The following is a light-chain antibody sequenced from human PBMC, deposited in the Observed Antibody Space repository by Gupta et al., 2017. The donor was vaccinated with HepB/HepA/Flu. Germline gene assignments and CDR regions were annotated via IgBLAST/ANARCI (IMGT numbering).Light chain of an antibody. Sequence: EIVLTQSPATLSLSPGERATLSCRASQSVSSYLAWYQQKPGQAPRLLIYDASNRATGIKVRFSGSGSGTDFTLPISSLEPEDFAVYYGQQRGTFGQGTKLEIK. CDR2: DAS. V-gene: IGKV3-11*01. J-gene: IGKJ2*01. CDR1: QSVSSY. CDR3: QQRGT.